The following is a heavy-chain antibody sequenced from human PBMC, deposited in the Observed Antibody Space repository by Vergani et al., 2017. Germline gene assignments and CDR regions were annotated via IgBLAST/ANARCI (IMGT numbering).Heavy chain of an antibody. D-gene: IGHD1-26*01. CDR2: ISSSSSYI. V-gene: IGHV3-21*01. CDR1: GFTFSSYA. J-gene: IGHJ1*01. Sequence: EVQLLESGGGLVQPGGSLRLSCAASGFTFSSYAMSWVRQAPGKGLEWVSSISSSSSYIYYADSVKGRFTISRDNAKNSLYLQMNRLRAEDTAVYYCARDGSGSYGRDFQHWGQGTLVTVSS. CDR3: ARDGSGSYGRDFQH.